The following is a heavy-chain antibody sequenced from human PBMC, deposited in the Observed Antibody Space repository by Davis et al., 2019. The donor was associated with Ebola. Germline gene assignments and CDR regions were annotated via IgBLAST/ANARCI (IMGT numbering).Heavy chain of an antibody. CDR1: GFTFSSYA. V-gene: IGHV3-23*01. Sequence: GGSLRLSCAASGFTFSSYAMSWVRQAPGKGLEWVSAISGSGGSTYYADSVKGRFTISRDNSKNTLYLQMNSLRAEDTAVYYCARGCRATVLMGEWYFDLWGRGTLVTVSP. CDR3: ARGCRATVLMGEWYFDL. CDR2: ISGSGGST. D-gene: IGHD4-23*01. J-gene: IGHJ2*01.